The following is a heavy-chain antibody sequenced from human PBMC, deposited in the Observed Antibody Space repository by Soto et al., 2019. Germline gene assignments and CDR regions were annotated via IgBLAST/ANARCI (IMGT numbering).Heavy chain of an antibody. D-gene: IGHD4-17*01. CDR1: GGPISRYY. Sequence: PSXTLSLTCTVCGGPISRYYWSWIRQPPVKGLEWIGYIYYSGSTNYNPSLKSRVTISVDTSKNQFSLKLSSVTAADTAVYYCARGQETTGAGYYYGMDVWGQGTTVTVSS. CDR2: IYYSGST. V-gene: IGHV4-59*01. CDR3: ARGQETTGAGYYYGMDV. J-gene: IGHJ6*02.